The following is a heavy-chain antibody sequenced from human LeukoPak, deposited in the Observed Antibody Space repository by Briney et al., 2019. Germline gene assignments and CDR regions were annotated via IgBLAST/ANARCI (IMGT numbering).Heavy chain of an antibody. J-gene: IGHJ4*02. Sequence: PGGSLRLSCAASGFTFSSYWMSWVRQAPGKGLEWVANIKQDESEKYYVDSVKGRFTISRDNAKNSAYLQMNSLRAEDTAVYYCARETDYYGSGSYFIDYWGQGTLVTVSS. CDR2: IKQDESEK. CDR3: ARETDYYGSGSYFIDY. V-gene: IGHV3-7*01. D-gene: IGHD3-10*01. CDR1: GFTFSSYW.